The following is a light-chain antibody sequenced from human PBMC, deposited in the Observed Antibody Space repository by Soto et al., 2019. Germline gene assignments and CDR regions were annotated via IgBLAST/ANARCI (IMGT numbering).Light chain of an antibody. V-gene: IGKV3-15*01. CDR2: GAS. CDR1: QSVSIS. J-gene: IGKJ1*01. Sequence: IVLTHSPATLSLSPGERATLSCRASQSVSISLAWYQQKPGQAPRLLIYGASTRATGIPARLSGSGSGTEFTLTISSLQSEDFAVYYCQQYNNWWTFGQGTKVDTK. CDR3: QQYNNWWT.